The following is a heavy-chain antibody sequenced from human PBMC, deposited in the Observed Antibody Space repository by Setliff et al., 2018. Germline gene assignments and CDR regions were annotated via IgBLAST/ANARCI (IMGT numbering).Heavy chain of an antibody. CDR3: ARGRIAERPEAIDY. V-gene: IGHV4-34*01. D-gene: IGHD6-6*01. Sequence: SETLSLTCTVYGESFDNHYWTWIRQPPGERLEWIGEINHRGFTDYKPSLKSRLTMSVDTSRNQFSLNLGSVTAADTGVYYCARGRIAERPEAIDYWGQGTPVTVSS. CDR1: GESFDNHY. J-gene: IGHJ4*02. CDR2: INHRGFT.